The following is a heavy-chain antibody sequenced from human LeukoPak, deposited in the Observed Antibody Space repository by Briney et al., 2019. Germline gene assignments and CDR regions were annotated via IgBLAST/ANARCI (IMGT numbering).Heavy chain of an antibody. CDR3: ARDTFYSSGEYGLDV. CDR1: GFIFSSYG. CDR2: IYYDGSNK. Sequence: GGSLRLSCAASGFIFSSYGMHWVRQAPGKGLEWVAVIYYDGSNKYYADSVRGRFTISRDNSRNTLLLQMNSLRAEDTAVYYCARDTFYSSGEYGLDVWGQGTTVTVS. V-gene: IGHV3-33*01. D-gene: IGHD3-22*01. J-gene: IGHJ6*02.